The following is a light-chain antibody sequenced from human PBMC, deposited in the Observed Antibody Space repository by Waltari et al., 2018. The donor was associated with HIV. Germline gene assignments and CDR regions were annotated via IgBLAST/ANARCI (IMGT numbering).Light chain of an antibody. CDR1: QSLLYTSNNKNY. Sequence: DFVMTQSPDSLTVSLGERAPINCKSSQSLLYTSNNKNYLAWYQQKPGQPPNLRIYWASIRESGVPDRFSGSGSGTDFTLTISSLQAEDVAVYYCQQYYNTPLTFGGGTKVEIK. CDR3: QQYYNTPLT. CDR2: WAS. J-gene: IGKJ4*01. V-gene: IGKV4-1*01.